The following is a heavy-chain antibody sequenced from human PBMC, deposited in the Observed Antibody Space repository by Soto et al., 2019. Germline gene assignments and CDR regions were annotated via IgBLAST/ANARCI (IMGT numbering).Heavy chain of an antibody. D-gene: IGHD1-1*01. CDR2: ISAYTDDP. CDR3: ARARQRAEAWFDT. J-gene: IGHJ5*02. Sequence: ASLKVSCKASGNTFTNFGVTWVRQAPGQGLEWMGWISAYTDDPNYAQKFQGRVTMTIDTSTSTAYLDLRSLTSDDTAVYYCARARQRAEAWFDTWCQGTRATVSP. V-gene: IGHV1-18*01. CDR1: GNTFTNFG.